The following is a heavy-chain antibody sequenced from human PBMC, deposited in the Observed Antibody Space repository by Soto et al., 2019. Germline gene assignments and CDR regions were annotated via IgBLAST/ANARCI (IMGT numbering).Heavy chain of an antibody. CDR3: ARKGSSPHFDY. D-gene: IGHD6-6*01. CDR1: GFTFSSYS. J-gene: IGHJ4*02. Sequence: GGSLRLSCAASGFTFSSYSMNWVRQAPGKGLEWVSSISSSSRYIYYADSLKGRFTISRDNAKNSLYLQMNSLRAEDTAVYYCARKGSSPHFDYWGQGTLVTVSS. CDR2: ISSSSRYI. V-gene: IGHV3-21*01.